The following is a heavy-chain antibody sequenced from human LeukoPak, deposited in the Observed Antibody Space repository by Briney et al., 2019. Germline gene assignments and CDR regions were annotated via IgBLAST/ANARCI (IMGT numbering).Heavy chain of an antibody. CDR2: IKRDGSEK. D-gene: IGHD3-3*01. J-gene: IGHJ4*02. CDR3: ARGNDYDFWSGSRYYFDY. Sequence: PGGSLRLSCAASGFTFSSYWMSWVRQAPGKGLEWVANIKRDGSEKYYVDSVKGRFTISRDNAKNSLYLQMNSLSAEDTAVYYCARGNDYDFWSGSRYYFDYWGQGTLVTVSS. CDR1: GFTFSSYW. V-gene: IGHV3-7*01.